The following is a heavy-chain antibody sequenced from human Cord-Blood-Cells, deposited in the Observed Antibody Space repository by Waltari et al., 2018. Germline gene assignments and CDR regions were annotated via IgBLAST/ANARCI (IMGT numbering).Heavy chain of an antibody. CDR2: IKQDGSGK. CDR1: GFTFSSYW. Sequence: EVQLVESGGGLVQPGGSLRLSCAASGFTFSSYWMSWVREAPGKGLEWVANIKQDGSGKYDVDSVKGRFTISRDNAKNSLYLQMNSLRAEDTAVYYCARDSGSYYSLWYFDYWGQGTLVTVSS. CDR3: ARDSGSYYSLWYFDY. D-gene: IGHD1-26*01. V-gene: IGHV3-7*01. J-gene: IGHJ4*02.